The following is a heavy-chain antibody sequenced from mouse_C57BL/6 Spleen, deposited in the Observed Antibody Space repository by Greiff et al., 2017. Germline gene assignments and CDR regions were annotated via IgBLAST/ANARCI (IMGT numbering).Heavy chain of an antibody. J-gene: IGHJ4*01. CDR2: ISSGRSTI. Sequence: EVQGVESGGGLVKPGGSLKLSCAASGFTFSDYGMHWVRQAPETGLEWVAYISSGRSTIYYADTVKGRFTFATATANNTLFLQLPRLRSEVTAMYYCARPSMVTTMDYWGQGTSVTVSS. CDR1: GFTFSDYG. D-gene: IGHD2-2*01. V-gene: IGHV5-17*01. CDR3: ARPSMVTTMDY.